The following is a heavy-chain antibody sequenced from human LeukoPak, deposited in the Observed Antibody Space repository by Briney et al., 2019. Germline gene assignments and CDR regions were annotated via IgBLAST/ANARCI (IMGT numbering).Heavy chain of an antibody. D-gene: IGHD3-10*01. V-gene: IGHV4-59*08. Sequence: SETLSLTCTVSGGSISSYYWSWIRQPPGKGLEWIGYIYYGGSTNYNPPLKSRVTISVDTSKNQFSLKLSSVTAADTAVYYCARHRGYGSGSYADYWGQGTLVTVSS. J-gene: IGHJ4*02. CDR3: ARHRGYGSGSYADY. CDR2: IYYGGST. CDR1: GGSISSYY.